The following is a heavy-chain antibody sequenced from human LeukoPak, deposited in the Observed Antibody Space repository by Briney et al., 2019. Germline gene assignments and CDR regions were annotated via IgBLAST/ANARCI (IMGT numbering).Heavy chain of an antibody. CDR3: AKGPGWQLMDWFDP. D-gene: IGHD2-8*01. V-gene: IGHV1-24*01. J-gene: IGHJ5*02. CDR2: FDPEAGET. Sequence: GPVKVSCKVFGDSLPVSFMHRVRQAPGKGLEWMGGFDPEAGETIYAQKFQGRVTLTEDTATNTSYLALSSLMSEDTAVYYCAKGPGWQLMDWFDPWGQGTPVTVSS. CDR1: GDSLPVSF.